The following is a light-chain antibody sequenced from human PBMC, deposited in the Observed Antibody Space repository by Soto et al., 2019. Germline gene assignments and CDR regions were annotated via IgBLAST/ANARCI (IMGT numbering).Light chain of an antibody. CDR3: QLYGSSPPYI. CDR1: QSVSSSY. Sequence: DILLTQSPGTLSLSPGERAPLSCRASQSVSSSYLAWYQQKPGQAPRLLIYGASSRATGTPDRFSGSGSGTDFTLTISRLEPEDFAVYYCQLYGSSPPYIFGPGTKVDVK. CDR2: GAS. V-gene: IGKV3-20*01. J-gene: IGKJ2*01.